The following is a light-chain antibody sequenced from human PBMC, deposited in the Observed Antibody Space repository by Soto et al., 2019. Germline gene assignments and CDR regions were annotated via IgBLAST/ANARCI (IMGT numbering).Light chain of an antibody. CDR2: DAS. CDR3: QQRSNWPPVIT. CDR1: QSFSSY. J-gene: IGKJ5*01. V-gene: IGKV3-11*01. Sequence: EIVLTQSPATLSLSPGERATLSCRASQSFSSYLAWYQQKPGQAPRLLIYDASKRATGIPARFSGRGSGTDLNLTISSLEPEDFAVYYCQQRSNWPPVITFGQGTRLEIK.